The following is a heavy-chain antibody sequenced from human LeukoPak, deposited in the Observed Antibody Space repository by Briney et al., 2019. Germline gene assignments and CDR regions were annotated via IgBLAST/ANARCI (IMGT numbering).Heavy chain of an antibody. Sequence: GGSLRLSCAASGFTFSSYGMHWVRQAPGKGLEWVAVIWYDGSNKYYADYVKGRFAISRDNSKNTLYLQMNSLRAEDTAVYYCAADGSGYPFGGAFDIWGQGTMVTVSS. V-gene: IGHV3-33*01. CDR3: AADGSGYPFGGAFDI. CDR1: GFTFSSYG. CDR2: IWYDGSNK. J-gene: IGHJ3*02. D-gene: IGHD3-22*01.